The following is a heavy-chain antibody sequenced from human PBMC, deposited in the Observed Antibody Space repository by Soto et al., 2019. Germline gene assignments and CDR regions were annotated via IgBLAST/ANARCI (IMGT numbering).Heavy chain of an antibody. CDR1: GFSCSSYW. J-gene: IGHJ6*02. Sequence: PGGSLRLSCAASGFSCSSYWLYWVRQAPGKGLVWVSRMNTDGSTTPYADSVKGRFTISRDNAKNTLYLQMSSLRGEDTAVYYGAGYNYDICAPPSGIDVWGRGPTVTVSS. CDR2: MNTDGSTT. V-gene: IGHV3-74*01. CDR3: AGYNYDICAPPSGIDV. D-gene: IGHD3-9*01.